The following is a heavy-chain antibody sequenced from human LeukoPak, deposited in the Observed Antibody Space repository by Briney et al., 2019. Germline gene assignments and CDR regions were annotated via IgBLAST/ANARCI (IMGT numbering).Heavy chain of an antibody. D-gene: IGHD5-18*01. CDR3: ARDMSSGYSYGYGHYTPFDY. Sequence: EASVKGSCKASGGTFSSFAISWVRQAPGQGLEWMGGIIPFFGTAHYAQKFQGRVTMTTDTSTRTAYMELRSLRSDDTAVYYCARDMSSGYSYGYGHYTPFDYWGQGTLVTVSS. CDR2: IIPFFGTA. CDR1: GGTFSSFA. J-gene: IGHJ4*02. V-gene: IGHV1-69*05.